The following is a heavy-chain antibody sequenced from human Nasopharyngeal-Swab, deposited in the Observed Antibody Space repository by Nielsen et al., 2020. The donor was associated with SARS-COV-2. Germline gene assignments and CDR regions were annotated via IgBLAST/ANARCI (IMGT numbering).Heavy chain of an antibody. Sequence: GGSLRLSCAASGFTFSSYWMHWVRQDPGKGLEWVSAIGTAGDTYYPGSVKGRFTISRENAKNSLYLQMNSLRAGDTAVYYCARTGAGTPYWYFDLWGRGTLVTVSS. CDR3: ARTGAGTPYWYFDL. D-gene: IGHD6-19*01. J-gene: IGHJ2*01. V-gene: IGHV3-13*01. CDR1: GFTFSSYW. CDR2: IGTAGDT.